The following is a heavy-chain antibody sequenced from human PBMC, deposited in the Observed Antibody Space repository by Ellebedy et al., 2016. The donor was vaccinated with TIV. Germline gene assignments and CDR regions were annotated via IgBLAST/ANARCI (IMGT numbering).Heavy chain of an antibody. CDR1: GGSISSYY. CDR2: IYYSGST. CDR3: ARAGATTHFPFDY. V-gene: IGHV4-59*01. Sequence: MPSDTLSLTCTVSGGSISSYYWNWIRPPPGKGLEWIGYIYYSGSTNYNPSLKSRVTISVDTSKNQFSLKLSSVTAADTAVYYCARAGATTHFPFDYWGQGTLVTVSS. J-gene: IGHJ4*02. D-gene: IGHD1-26*01.